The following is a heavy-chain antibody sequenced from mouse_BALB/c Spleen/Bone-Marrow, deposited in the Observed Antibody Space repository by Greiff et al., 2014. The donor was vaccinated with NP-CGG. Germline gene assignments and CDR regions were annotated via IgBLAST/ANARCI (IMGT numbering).Heavy chain of an antibody. Sequence: VQLKESGPELVKPGASVKMSCKASGYTFTSYVIHWVKQKPGQGLEWTGYINPYNDGTKYNEKFKGKATLTSDKSSSTAYMELSSPTSEDSAVYYCARGGYYGTSLYWYFDVWGAGTTVSVSS. CDR1: GYTFTSYV. V-gene: IGHV1-14*01. CDR2: INPYNDGT. CDR3: ARGGYYGTSLYWYFDV. D-gene: IGHD1-1*01. J-gene: IGHJ1*01.